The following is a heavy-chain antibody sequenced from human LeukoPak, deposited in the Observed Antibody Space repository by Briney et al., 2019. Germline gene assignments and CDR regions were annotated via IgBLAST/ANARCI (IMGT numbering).Heavy chain of an antibody. V-gene: IGHV1-8*01. CDR1: GYTFTTYD. D-gene: IGHD4-23*01. Sequence: ASVTVSFTSSGYTFTTYDINWVRQAPGQGLEWMGWMNTNSGNTGYAQKFQGRVTMTRNTSISTAYMELRSLRSEDTAVYYCARGPNKSDGGNSGSAWFDPWGQGTLVTVSS. CDR3: ARGPNKSDGGNSGSAWFDP. CDR2: MNTNSGNT. J-gene: IGHJ5*02.